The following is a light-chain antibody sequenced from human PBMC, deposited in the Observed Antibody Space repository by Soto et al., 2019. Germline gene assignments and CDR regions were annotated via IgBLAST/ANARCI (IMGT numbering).Light chain of an antibody. J-gene: IGLJ3*02. CDR3: VLYMGSGIAV. Sequence: QAVVTQEPSFSVSPGGTVTITCALSSGSVSINYYPSWYQQTPGQAPRTLIYNTNSRSSGVPDRFSGSILGNRAALTITGAQADDESDYYCVLYMGSGIAVFGGGTKLTVL. CDR2: NTN. V-gene: IGLV8-61*01. CDR1: SGSVSINYY.